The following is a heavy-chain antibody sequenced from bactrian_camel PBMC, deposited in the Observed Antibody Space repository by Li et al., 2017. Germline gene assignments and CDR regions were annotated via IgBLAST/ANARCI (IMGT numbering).Heavy chain of an antibody. Sequence: HVQLVESGGGSVQAGGSLRLSCAASGYTYNRNCMAWFRQAPGKEREGVAFIDDDGSTRYADSVKGRFTISKGNAKNTLSLQMNSLQTDDTGVYYCAACQSGAGFRYWGRGTQVTVS. J-gene: IGHJ6*01. V-gene: IGHV3S26*01. CDR1: GYTYNRNC. CDR2: IDDDGST. CDR3: AACQSGAGFRY.